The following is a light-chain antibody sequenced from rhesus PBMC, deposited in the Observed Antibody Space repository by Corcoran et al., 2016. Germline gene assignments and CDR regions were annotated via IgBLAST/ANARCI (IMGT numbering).Light chain of an antibody. Sequence: DIQMTQSPSSLSASVGDRVTVTCRASQGINRELSWYQQKPGKAPTLLIYAASTLQTGVPSRFSGSGSGTDYTINIDSLQHEDVATYYCLQDYAIPLTFGGGTKVEIQ. CDR3: LQDYAIPLT. CDR2: AAS. CDR1: QGINRE. J-gene: IGKJ4*01. V-gene: IGKV1-94*01.